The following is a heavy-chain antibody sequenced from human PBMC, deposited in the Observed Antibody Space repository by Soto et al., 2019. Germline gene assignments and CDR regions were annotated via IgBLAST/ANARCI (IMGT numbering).Heavy chain of an antibody. D-gene: IGHD2-2*02. J-gene: IGHJ5*02. CDR1: GGSISSYY. CDR2: IYYSGST. Sequence: PSETLSLTCTVSGGSISSYYWSWIRQPPGKGLEWIGYIYYSGSTNYNPSLKSRVTISVDTSKNQFSLKLSSVTAADTAVYYCARSDNVPDAIQRWFDPWGQGTLVTVSS. CDR3: ARSDNVPDAIQRWFDP. V-gene: IGHV4-59*01.